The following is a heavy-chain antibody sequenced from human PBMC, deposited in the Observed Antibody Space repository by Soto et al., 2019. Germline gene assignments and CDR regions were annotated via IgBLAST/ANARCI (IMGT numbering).Heavy chain of an antibody. CDR3: AKERAPPSTYYDFWSGYYTRGYYYYYGTDV. J-gene: IGHJ6*02. CDR2: ISYDGSNK. CDR1: GFTFSSYG. Sequence: WGSLRLSCAASGFTFSSYGMHWVRQAPGKGLEWVAVISYDGSNKYYADSVKGRFTISRDNSKNTLYLQMNSLRAEDTAVYYCAKERAPPSTYYDFWSGYYTRGYYYYYGTDVWGQGTTVTVSS. V-gene: IGHV3-30*18. D-gene: IGHD3-3*01.